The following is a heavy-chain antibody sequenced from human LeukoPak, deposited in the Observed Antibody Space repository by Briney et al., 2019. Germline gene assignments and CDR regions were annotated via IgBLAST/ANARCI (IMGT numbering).Heavy chain of an antibody. Sequence: ASVKVSCKASRYTFTSYYMHWVRQAPGQGLEWMGIINPSGGSTIYAQKLQGRVTMTRDTSTSTVYMELSSLRSEDTAVYYCARPQRAYYYDSSGYYLDYWGQGTLVTVSS. CDR1: RYTFTSYY. CDR3: ARPQRAYYYDSSGYYLDY. D-gene: IGHD3-22*01. V-gene: IGHV1-46*01. CDR2: INPSGGST. J-gene: IGHJ4*02.